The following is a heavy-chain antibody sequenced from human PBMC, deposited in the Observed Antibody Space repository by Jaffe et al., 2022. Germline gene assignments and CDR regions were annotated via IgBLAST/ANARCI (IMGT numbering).Heavy chain of an antibody. CDR3: ARDSRLYGDYAWGWYFDL. CDR1: GGSISSYY. D-gene: IGHD4-17*01. Sequence: QVQLQESGPGLVKPSETLSLTCTVSGGSISSYYWSWIRQPPGKGLEWIGYIYYSGSTNYNPSLKSRVTISVDTSKNQFSLKLSSVTAADTAVYYCARDSRLYGDYAWGWYFDLWGRGTLVTVSS. CDR2: IYYSGST. J-gene: IGHJ2*01. V-gene: IGHV4-59*01.